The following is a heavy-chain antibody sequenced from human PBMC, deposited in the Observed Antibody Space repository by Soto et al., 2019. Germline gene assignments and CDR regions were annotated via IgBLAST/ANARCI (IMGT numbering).Heavy chain of an antibody. CDR1: GGSISSGDYY. V-gene: IGHV4-30-4*01. D-gene: IGHD1-20*01. Sequence: SETLSLTCTVSGGSISSGDYYWSWIRQPPGKGLEWIGYIYYSGSTYYNPSLKSRVTISVDTSKNQFSLKLSSVTAADTAVYYCARGITHGRTYFDYWGQGTLVTVSS. CDR2: IYYSGST. CDR3: ARGITHGRTYFDY. J-gene: IGHJ4*02.